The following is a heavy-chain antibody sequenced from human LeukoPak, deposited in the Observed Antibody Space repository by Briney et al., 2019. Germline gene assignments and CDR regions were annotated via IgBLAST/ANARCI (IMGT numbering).Heavy chain of an antibody. Sequence: GGSLRLSCAASGFTFSSYSMNWVRQAPGKGLEWVSYISSSSSTIYYADSVKGRFAISRDNAKNSLYLQMNSLRAEDTAVYYCASRITMVRGVIDWGRGTLVTVSS. J-gene: IGHJ4*02. D-gene: IGHD3-10*01. CDR1: GFTFSSYS. CDR3: ASRITMVRGVID. V-gene: IGHV3-48*01. CDR2: ISSSSSTI.